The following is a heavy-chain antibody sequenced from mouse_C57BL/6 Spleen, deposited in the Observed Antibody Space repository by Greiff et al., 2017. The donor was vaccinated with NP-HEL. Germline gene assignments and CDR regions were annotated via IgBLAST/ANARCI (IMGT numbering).Heavy chain of an antibody. CDR2: ISDGGSYT. J-gene: IGHJ3*01. CDR1: GFTFSSYA. V-gene: IGHV5-4*01. D-gene: IGHD2-1*01. CDR3: ARDGYGKNPPRVAY. Sequence: EVQLVESGGGLVKPGGSLKLSCAASGFTFSSYAMSWVRQTPEKRLEWVATISDGGSYTYYPDNVKGRFTISRDNAKNNLYLQMSHLKSEDTAMYYCARDGYGKNPPRVAYGGQGTLVTVSA.